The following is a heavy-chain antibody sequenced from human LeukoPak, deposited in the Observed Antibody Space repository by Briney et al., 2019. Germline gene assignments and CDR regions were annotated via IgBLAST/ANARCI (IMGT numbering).Heavy chain of an antibody. CDR3: ARAPTYYYDTWSLYYFDY. V-gene: IGHV1-46*01. CDR1: GYTFTSYY. D-gene: IGHD3-22*01. CDR2: INPSGGST. J-gene: IGHJ4*02. Sequence: ASVKVSCKASGYTFTSYYMHWVRQAPGQGLEWMGIINPSGGSTSYAQKFQGRVTMTRDTSTSTVYMELSSLRSEDTAVYYCARAPTYYYDTWSLYYFDYWGQGTLVTVSS.